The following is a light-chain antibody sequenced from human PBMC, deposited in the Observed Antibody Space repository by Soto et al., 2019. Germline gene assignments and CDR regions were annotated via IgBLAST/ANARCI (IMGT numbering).Light chain of an antibody. CDR1: QSLLQNDGYNF. CDR2: LGS. CDR3: MQALQIPLT. J-gene: IGKJ1*01. V-gene: IGKV2-28*01. Sequence: DIVMTRSPLSLPVTPGEPASISCRSSQSLLQNDGYNFLAWYLQKPGQSPQLLIYLGSNRASGVPERFSGSGSGNDFNMKNSRVEAEDVGVYYRMQALQIPLTFGPGTKVEIK.